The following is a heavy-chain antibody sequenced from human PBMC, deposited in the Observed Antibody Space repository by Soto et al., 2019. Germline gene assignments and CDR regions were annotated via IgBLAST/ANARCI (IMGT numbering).Heavy chain of an antibody. CDR1: GFTFSSYT. Sequence: EVQLVESGGGLVKPGGSLRLSCEDSGFTFSSYTMNWVRRAPGKGLEWVSSISSRSTNTHYADSVRGRFTISRDNAKGSLYRQMNSLRAEDTAVYYCARGPLYYFDYWGQGTLVTVSS. CDR2: ISSRSTNT. V-gene: IGHV3-21*02. J-gene: IGHJ4*02. CDR3: ARGPLYYFDY.